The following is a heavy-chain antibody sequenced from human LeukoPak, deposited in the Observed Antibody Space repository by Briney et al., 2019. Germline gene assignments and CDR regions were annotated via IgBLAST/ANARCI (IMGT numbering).Heavy chain of an antibody. V-gene: IGHV1-46*01. J-gene: IGHJ3*02. D-gene: IGHD4-23*01. CDR2: INPSGGST. CDR3: ARLFTVVTKRRPPNDAFDI. CDR1: GYTFTSYY. Sequence: GASVKVSCKASGYTFTSYYMHWVRQAPGQGLEWMGIINPSGGSTSYAQKFQGRVTMTRDMSTSTVYMELSSLRSEDTAVYYCARLFTVVTKRRPPNDAFDIWGQGTMVTVSS.